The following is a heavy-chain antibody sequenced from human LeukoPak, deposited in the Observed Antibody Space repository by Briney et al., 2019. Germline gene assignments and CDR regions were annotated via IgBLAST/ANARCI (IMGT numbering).Heavy chain of an antibody. J-gene: IGHJ6*02. Sequence: PSETLSLTCTVSGGSISSSSYYWGWIRQPPGKGLEWIGSIYYSGSTYYNPSLKSRVTISVDTSKNQFSLKLSSVTAADTAVYYCASLNWLYYGMDVWGQGTTVTVSS. CDR2: IYYSGST. CDR1: GGSISSSSYY. V-gene: IGHV4-39*01. D-gene: IGHD3-9*01. CDR3: ASLNWLYYGMDV.